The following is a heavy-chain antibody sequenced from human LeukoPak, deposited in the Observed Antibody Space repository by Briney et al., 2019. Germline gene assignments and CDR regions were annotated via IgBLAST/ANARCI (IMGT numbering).Heavy chain of an antibody. CDR2: ISYDGSNK. CDR3: AVLDEYFDY. Sequence: GRSLRLSCAASGFTFSSYAMHWVRQAPGKGLEWVAVISYDGSNKYYADSVKGRFTISRDNSKNTLYLQMNSLRAEDTAVYYCAVLDEYFDYWGRGTLVTVSS. J-gene: IGHJ4*02. V-gene: IGHV3-30-3*01. CDR1: GFTFSSYA.